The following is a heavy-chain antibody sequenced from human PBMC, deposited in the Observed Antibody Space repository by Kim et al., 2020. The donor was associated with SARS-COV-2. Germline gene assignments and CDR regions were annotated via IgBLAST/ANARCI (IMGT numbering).Heavy chain of an antibody. V-gene: IGHV4-34*01. CDR2: INHSGST. CDR1: GGSFSGYY. D-gene: IGHD2-21*01. CDR3: ARAGLWMIGGNFDY. J-gene: IGHJ4*02. Sequence: SETLSLTCAVYGGSFSGYYWSWIRQPPGKGLEWIGEINHSGSTNYNPSLKSRVTISVDTSKNQFSLKLSSVTAADTAVYYCARAGLWMIGGNFDYWGQGTLVTVSS.